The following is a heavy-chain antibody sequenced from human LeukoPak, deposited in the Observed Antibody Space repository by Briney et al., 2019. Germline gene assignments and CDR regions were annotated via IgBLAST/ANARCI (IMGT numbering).Heavy chain of an antibody. Sequence: SETLSLTCTVSGGSISSYYWGWIRQPAGKGLEWIGRIYTSGSTNYNPSLKSRVTMSVDTSKNQFSLKLSSVTAADTAVYYCARVGSSSWLWYFDYWGQGTLVTVSS. CDR3: ARVGSSSWLWYFDY. CDR2: IYTSGST. D-gene: IGHD6-13*01. V-gene: IGHV4-4*07. CDR1: GGSISSYY. J-gene: IGHJ4*02.